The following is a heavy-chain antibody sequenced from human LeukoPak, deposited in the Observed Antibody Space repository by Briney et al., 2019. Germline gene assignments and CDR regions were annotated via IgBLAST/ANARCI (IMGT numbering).Heavy chain of an antibody. V-gene: IGHV5-51*01. CDR3: ARSSSSWSYAVDV. D-gene: IGHD6-13*01. J-gene: IGHJ6*02. Sequence: GGSLQISCKGTGYSFTSYWVGWVRQLPGKGREWMGIIYPGDSDTRYSPSFQGQITISADKSISTAYLQWSSLKASDTAMYYCARSSSSWSYAVDVWGQGTTVTVSS. CDR2: IYPGDSDT. CDR1: GYSFTSYW.